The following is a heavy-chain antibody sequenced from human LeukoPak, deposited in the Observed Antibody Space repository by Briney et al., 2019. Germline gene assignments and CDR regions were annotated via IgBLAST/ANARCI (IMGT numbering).Heavy chain of an antibody. CDR1: GYTFATYY. D-gene: IGHD2-2*01. CDR3: ARESISVENGTSYIESLFDY. V-gene: IGHV1-46*01. Sequence: ASVKISCKASGYTFATYYMNWVRQAPGQGLEWMGIMYPSVGSTSYAQKFQGRVTMTRDTSASTVYMELSSLRSEDTAVYYCARESISVENGTSYIESLFDYWGQGTLVTVSS. J-gene: IGHJ4*02. CDR2: MYPSVGST.